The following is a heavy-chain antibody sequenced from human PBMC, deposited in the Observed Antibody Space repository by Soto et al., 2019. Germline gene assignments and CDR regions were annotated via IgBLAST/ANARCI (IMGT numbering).Heavy chain of an antibody. CDR1: GYTLTELS. V-gene: IGHV1-24*01. J-gene: IGHJ4*02. Sequence: GASVQVSCKVSGYTLTELSMHWVRQAPGKGLERMGGFDTENGETIYAQKFQGRVTMTEDISTDTAYMELSSLRSEDTAVYYCATNVKLEPFPFFDYWGQGTLVTVSS. CDR3: ATNVKLEPFPFFDY. CDR2: FDTENGET. D-gene: IGHD1-1*01.